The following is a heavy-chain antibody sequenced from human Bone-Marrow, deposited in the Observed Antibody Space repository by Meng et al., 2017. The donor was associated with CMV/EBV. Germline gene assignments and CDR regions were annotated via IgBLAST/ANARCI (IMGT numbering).Heavy chain of an antibody. CDR1: GGTFSSYA. Sequence: SVKVSCKASGGTFSSYAISWVRQAPGQGLEWMGGIIPIFGTANYAQKFQGRVTMTRDTSTSTVYMELSSLRSEDTAVYYCARGPVGGTRIAAAGMDYWGQGTLVTVSS. CDR3: ARGPVGGTRIAAAGMDY. D-gene: IGHD6-13*01. V-gene: IGHV1-69*05. J-gene: IGHJ4*02. CDR2: IIPIFGTA.